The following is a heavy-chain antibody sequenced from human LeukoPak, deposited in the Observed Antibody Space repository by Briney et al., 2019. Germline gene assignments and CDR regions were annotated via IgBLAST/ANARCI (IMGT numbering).Heavy chain of an antibody. Sequence: GGSLRLSCAASGFTFSSYGMHWVRQAPGKGLEWVAVIWYDGSNKYYADSVKGRFTISRDNSKNTLYLQMSSLRAEDTAVYYCARDGDSNYPFFDYWGQGTLVTVSS. CDR1: GFTFSSYG. V-gene: IGHV3-33*01. D-gene: IGHD4-11*01. CDR3: ARDGDSNYPFFDY. J-gene: IGHJ4*02. CDR2: IWYDGSNK.